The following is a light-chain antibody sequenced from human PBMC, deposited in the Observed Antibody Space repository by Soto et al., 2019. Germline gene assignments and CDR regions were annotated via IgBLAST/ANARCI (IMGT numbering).Light chain of an antibody. V-gene: IGKV1-5*01. J-gene: IGKJ1*01. CDR2: DAS. CDR3: RQYTSYSRA. Sequence: DIQMTQKPSTLSASVGDRVAITCRASQSISSRLAWYQQKSGKAPKLLIFDASSLERGVPSRFSGSGSGTEFTLTISSLQPDDFATYYCRQYTSYSRAFGQGTKVDIK. CDR1: QSISSR.